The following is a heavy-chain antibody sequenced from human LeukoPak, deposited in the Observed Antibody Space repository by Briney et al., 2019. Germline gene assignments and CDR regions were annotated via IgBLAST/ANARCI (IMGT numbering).Heavy chain of an antibody. Sequence: ASVKVSCKASGYTFTGYYMHWVRQAPGQGLEWMRWINPNSGGTNYAQKFQGRVTMTRDTSISTAYMELSRLRSDDTAVYYCARVAHYYYYGMDVWGQGTTVTVSS. CDR2: INPNSGGT. CDR3: ARVAHYYYYGMDV. CDR1: GYTFTGYY. J-gene: IGHJ6*02. V-gene: IGHV1-2*02.